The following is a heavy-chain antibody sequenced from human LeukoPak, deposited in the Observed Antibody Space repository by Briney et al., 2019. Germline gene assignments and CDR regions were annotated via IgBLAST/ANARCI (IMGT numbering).Heavy chain of an antibody. J-gene: IGHJ3*02. CDR3: ARGFEGVATTSGPYDAFDI. V-gene: IGHV4-4*07. D-gene: IGHD5-12*01. CDR2: IYTSGST. Sequence: SETLSLTRTVSGGSISYSYWTWIRQPAGKGLEWIGRIYTSGSTNYNPSLKSRVTISVDTSKNQFSLKLSSVTAADTAVYYCARGFEGVATTSGPYDAFDIWGQGTMVTVSS. CDR1: GGSISYSY.